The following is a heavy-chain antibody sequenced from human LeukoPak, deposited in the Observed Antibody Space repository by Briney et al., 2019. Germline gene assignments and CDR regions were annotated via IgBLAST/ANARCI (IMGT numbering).Heavy chain of an antibody. CDR1: GGTFSSYA. Sequence: GASVKVSCKASGGTFSSYAISWVRQAPGQGLEWMGWINPNSGGTNYAQKFQGRVTMTRDTSISTAYMELSRLRSDDTAVYYCARDLIDSSSWPRPLYYYYYMDVWGKGTTVTVSS. CDR3: ARDLIDSSSWPRPLYYYYYMDV. D-gene: IGHD6-13*01. J-gene: IGHJ6*03. V-gene: IGHV1-2*02. CDR2: INPNSGGT.